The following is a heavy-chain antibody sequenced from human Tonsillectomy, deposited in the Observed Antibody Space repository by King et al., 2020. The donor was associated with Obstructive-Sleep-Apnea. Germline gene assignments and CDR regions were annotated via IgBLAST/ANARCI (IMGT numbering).Heavy chain of an antibody. J-gene: IGHJ3*02. Sequence: QLVQSGAEVKKPGASVKVSCKVSGYTLTELSMHWVRQAPGKGLEWMGGFDPEDGEIIYAQKFQGRVTMTEDTSTDTAYMELSSLRSEDTAVYYCATDTVAYDYVWGSYRSADAFDIWGQGTMVTVSS. CDR1: GYTLTELS. CDR3: ATDTVAYDYVWGSYRSADAFDI. D-gene: IGHD3-16*02. CDR2: FDPEDGEI. V-gene: IGHV1-24*01.